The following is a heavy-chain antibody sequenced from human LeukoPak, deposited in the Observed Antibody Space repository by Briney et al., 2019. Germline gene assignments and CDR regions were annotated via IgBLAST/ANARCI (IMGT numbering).Heavy chain of an antibody. J-gene: IGHJ4*02. CDR1: GYTFTSYD. Sequence: GASVKVSCKASGYTFTSYDINWVRQATGQGLEWMGWMNPNSGRTGYAQNFQGRITITRNTSISTAYMELSSLRSEDTAVYYCARWGYSYGYWGQGTLVTVSS. D-gene: IGHD5-18*01. CDR2: MNPNSGRT. V-gene: IGHV1-8*03. CDR3: ARWGYSYGY.